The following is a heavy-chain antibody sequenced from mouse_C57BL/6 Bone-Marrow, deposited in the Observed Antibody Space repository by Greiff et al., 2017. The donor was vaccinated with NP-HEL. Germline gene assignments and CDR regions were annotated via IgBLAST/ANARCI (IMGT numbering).Heavy chain of an antibody. V-gene: IGHV14-4*01. CDR3: TTRRTVVVGY. CDR1: GFNIKDDY. Sequence: EVQLQQSGAELVRPGASVKLSCTASGFNIKDDYMHWVKQRPEQGLEWIGWIDPENGDTEYASKFQGKATITADTSSNTAYLQLSSLTSEDTAVYYFTTRRTVVVGYWGQGTTLTVSS. D-gene: IGHD1-1*01. CDR2: IDPENGDT. J-gene: IGHJ2*01.